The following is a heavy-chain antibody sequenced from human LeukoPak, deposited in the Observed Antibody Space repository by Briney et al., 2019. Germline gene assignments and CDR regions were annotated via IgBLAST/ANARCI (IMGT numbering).Heavy chain of an antibody. J-gene: IGHJ5*01. CDR2: IKGDGSHT. CDR1: GFTFSNYW. Sequence: GGSLRLSCAASGFTFSNYWMHWVRQAPGKGLVWVSRIKGDGSHTIYADSVKGRFTITRDNAKNTLYLQMKSLRAEDTAVYYCVRDWDHFDFDSWGLGTLVTVSS. CDR3: VRDWDHFDFDS. V-gene: IGHV3-74*01. D-gene: IGHD3-9*01.